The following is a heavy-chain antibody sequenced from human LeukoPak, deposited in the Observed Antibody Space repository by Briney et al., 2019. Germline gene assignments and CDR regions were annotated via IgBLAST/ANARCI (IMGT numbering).Heavy chain of an antibody. D-gene: IGHD2-8*02. Sequence: GRSLRLSCAASGFTFSSYGMHWVRQAPGKGLDWVAGIQFDGSKEYYSDSVKGRFSISRDDSKNTLYLQMNSLRAEDSAVYYCVRDHGWWGLDASDIWGQGTMVTVSS. CDR1: GFTFSSYG. CDR3: VRDHGWWGLDASDI. J-gene: IGHJ3*02. V-gene: IGHV3-33*05. CDR2: IQFDGSKE.